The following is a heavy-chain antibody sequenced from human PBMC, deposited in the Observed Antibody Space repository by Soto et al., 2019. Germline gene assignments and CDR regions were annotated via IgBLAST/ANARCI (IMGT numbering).Heavy chain of an antibody. J-gene: IGHJ6*02. CDR3: ARVSCSGGSCYSYYYYGMDV. CDR2: IYYSGST. Sequence: SETLSLTCTVSVGSISSGDYYWSWIRQPPGKGLEWIGYIYYSGSTYYNPSLKSRVTISVDTSKNQFSLKLSSVTAADTAVYYCARVSCSGGSCYSYYYYGMDVWGQGTTVTVSS. V-gene: IGHV4-30-4*01. CDR1: VGSISSGDYY. D-gene: IGHD2-15*01.